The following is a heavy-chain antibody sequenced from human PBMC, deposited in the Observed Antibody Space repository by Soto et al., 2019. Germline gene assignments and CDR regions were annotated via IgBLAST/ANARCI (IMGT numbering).Heavy chain of an antibody. J-gene: IGHJ3*02. D-gene: IGHD2-2*01. CDR2: MYYSGRT. CDR1: GGSISSGFYY. Sequence: QLQLQESGPGLVKPSETLSLTCTVSGGSISSGFYYWGWIRQPPGKGPEWIGNMYYSGRTYYNPSLESRVTISADTSNNQLSLRLSSVTAADTALYYCACASHQLAGNADDAFDIWGRGTMVTVSS. V-gene: IGHV4-39*01. CDR3: ACASHQLAGNADDAFDI.